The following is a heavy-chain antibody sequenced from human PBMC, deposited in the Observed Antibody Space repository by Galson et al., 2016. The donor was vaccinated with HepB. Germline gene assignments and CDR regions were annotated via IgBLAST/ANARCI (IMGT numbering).Heavy chain of an antibody. V-gene: IGHV3-11*01. J-gene: IGHJ4*02. CDR3: ARDFRRHNYYDSSGYYIYFDY. CDR2: ISFTGDNI. D-gene: IGHD3-22*01. CDR1: GFTFNDYY. Sequence: SLRLSCAASGFTFNDYYMSWIRQTPGKGLEWISYISFTGDNIYYADSVQGRFTMSRDNAKDSLYLQMTSLRAEDTAVYYCARDFRRHNYYDSSGYYIYFDYWGQGTLVTVSS.